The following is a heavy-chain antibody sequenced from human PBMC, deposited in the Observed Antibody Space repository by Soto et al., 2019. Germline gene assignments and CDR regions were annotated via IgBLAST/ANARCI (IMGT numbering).Heavy chain of an antibody. CDR2: IIPIFGTA. CDR3: ARDHVVTIFGVVIYYFDY. V-gene: IGHV1-69*01. D-gene: IGHD3-3*01. CDR1: GGTFSSYA. J-gene: IGHJ4*02. Sequence: SAKVSCKASGGTFSSYAISWVRQAPGQVFEWMGGIIPIFGTANYAQKFQGRVTITADESTSTAYMELSSLRSEDTAVYYCARDHVVTIFGVVIYYFDYWGQGTLVTV.